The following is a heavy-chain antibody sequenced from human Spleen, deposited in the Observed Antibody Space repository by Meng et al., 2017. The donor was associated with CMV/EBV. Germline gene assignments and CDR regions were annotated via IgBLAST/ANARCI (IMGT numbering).Heavy chain of an antibody. Sequence: ASVKVSCKASGYTFTDYYILWVRQAPGQGLEWMGWFNPNSGATNHAQKFQGRVTMTRDTSSSTVYMELSRLRSDDTAVYYCARGWSGRDANFDYWGQGTLVTVSS. J-gene: IGHJ4*02. CDR3: ARGWSGRDANFDY. CDR2: FNPNSGAT. V-gene: IGHV1-2*02. CDR1: GYTFTDYY. D-gene: IGHD5-24*01.